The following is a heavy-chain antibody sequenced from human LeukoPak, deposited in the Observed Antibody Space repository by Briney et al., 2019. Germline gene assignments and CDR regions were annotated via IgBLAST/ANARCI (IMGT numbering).Heavy chain of an antibody. CDR3: WTTMENTVGYGVDV. CDR2: SNPNRCGT. D-gene: IGHD3-10*01. J-gene: IGHJ6*02. Sequence: ASVKVSFKDCGYTFPAYYILWPRQAPGQGLEWMGWSNPNRCGTNSAQKLQGRVTMTRHTSISTAYTERSKLRADDTAVFYCWTTMENTVGYGVDVWGQGTTVSVSS. V-gene: IGHV1-2*02. CDR1: GYTFPAYY.